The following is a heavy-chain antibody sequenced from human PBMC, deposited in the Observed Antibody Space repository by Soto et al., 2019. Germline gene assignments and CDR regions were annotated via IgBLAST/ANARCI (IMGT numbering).Heavy chain of an antibody. V-gene: IGHV1-46*03. CDR2: INPSGGST. D-gene: IGHD3-3*01. Sequence: QVQLVQSGAEVKKPGASVKVSCKASGYTFTSYYMHWVRQAPGQGLEWMGIINPSGGSTSYAQKFHGRVTMTRDTSTSTVYMELSSVRSEDTAVYYCARDKADGYDFWSCYQGPYYFDYWGQGTLVTVSS. CDR1: GYTFTSYY. J-gene: IGHJ4*02. CDR3: ARDKADGYDFWSCYQGPYYFDY.